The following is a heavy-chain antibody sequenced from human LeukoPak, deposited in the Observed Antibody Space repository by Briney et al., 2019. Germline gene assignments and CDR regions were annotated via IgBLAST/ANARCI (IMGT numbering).Heavy chain of an antibody. CDR3: ARDKMAGRDGYNFGIFDI. CDR2: ISAYNGNT. J-gene: IGHJ3*02. CDR1: GYTFTSYG. Sequence: ASVKVSCKASGYTFTSYGISWVRQAPGQGLEWMGWISAYNGNTNYAQKLQGRVTMTTDTSTSTAYMELRSLRSEDTAVYYCARDKMAGRDGYNFGIFDIWGQGTMVTVSS. V-gene: IGHV1-18*01. D-gene: IGHD5-24*01.